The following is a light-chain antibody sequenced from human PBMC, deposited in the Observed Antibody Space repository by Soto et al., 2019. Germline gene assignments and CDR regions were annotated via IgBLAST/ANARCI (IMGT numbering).Light chain of an antibody. CDR3: CSYAGTYTVVL. V-gene: IGLV2-11*01. CDR2: DVT. Sequence: QSALTQPRSVSGSPGQSVTISCTGTSSDVGLYDFVSWYQQHPGNAPKLMIYDVTKRPSGVPDRFSGSKSGNTASLTISGLQAEDEADYYCCSYAGTYTVVLFGGGTKLTVL. CDR1: SSDVGLYDF. J-gene: IGLJ2*01.